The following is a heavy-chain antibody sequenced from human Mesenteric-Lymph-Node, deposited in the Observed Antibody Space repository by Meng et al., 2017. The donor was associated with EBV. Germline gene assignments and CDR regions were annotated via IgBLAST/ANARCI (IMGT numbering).Heavy chain of an antibody. V-gene: IGHV4-30-4*01. CDR1: GASISSGGYY. Sequence: QGHLQEAGQVMVKPSEPLSLTCTCSGASISSGGYYWNWIRQSPGKGLELIGYIFYGGYTYYNLSLKRRVTISVDVSKNQFSLKLTSVTAADTAVYYCARMEFTYSWYFDLWGRGTLVTVSS. CDR3: ARMEFTYSWYFDL. CDR2: IFYGGYT. D-gene: IGHD1-1*01. J-gene: IGHJ2*01.